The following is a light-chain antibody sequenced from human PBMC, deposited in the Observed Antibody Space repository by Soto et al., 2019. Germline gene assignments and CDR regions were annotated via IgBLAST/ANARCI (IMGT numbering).Light chain of an antibody. CDR3: QQYGSSPRFLT. CDR2: GAS. CDR1: QSVSSSY. J-gene: IGKJ4*01. V-gene: IGKV3-20*01. Sequence: EIVLTQSPGTLSLSPGERATLSCRASQSVSSSYLAWYQQKPGQAPRLLIYGASSRATGIPDRFSDSGSGTDFTLTISRLEPEDFAVYYCQQYGSSPRFLTFGGGTKVEIK.